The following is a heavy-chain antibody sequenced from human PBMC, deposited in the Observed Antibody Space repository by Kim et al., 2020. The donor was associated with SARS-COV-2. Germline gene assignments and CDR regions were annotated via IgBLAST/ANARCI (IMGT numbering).Heavy chain of an antibody. V-gene: IGHV4-59*01. Sequence: YTPPLKCRVTISEATTKNQFSLKLSCVTAADTAVYYCARAQNSFYCGMDVWGRGTTVTVSS. J-gene: IGHJ6*02. CDR3: ARAQNSFYCGMDV.